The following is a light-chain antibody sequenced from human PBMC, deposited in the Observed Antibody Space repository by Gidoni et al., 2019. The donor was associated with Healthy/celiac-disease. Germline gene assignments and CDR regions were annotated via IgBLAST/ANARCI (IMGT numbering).Light chain of an antibody. CDR3: QQSYSTPRT. J-gene: IGKJ3*01. CDR1: QTIRSY. V-gene: IGKV1-39*01. CDR2: AAS. Sequence: DIQMTQSPSSLSASVGDRVTIPCRASQTIRSYLNWYQQKPGKAPKLLIYAASRLQNGVPSRFSGSGSGTDFTLTISSLQPEDFATYYCQQSYSTPRTFXPXTKVDIK.